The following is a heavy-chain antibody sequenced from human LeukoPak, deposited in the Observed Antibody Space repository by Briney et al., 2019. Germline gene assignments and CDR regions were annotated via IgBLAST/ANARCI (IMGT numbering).Heavy chain of an antibody. CDR1: GFTFCDYA. CDR3: ARVRLSGTPPFSDY. D-gene: IGHD1-26*01. V-gene: IGHV3-49*04. Sequence: GGSLRLSCTGSGFTFCDYAMSWVRQPPGKGLEWVGVITSKAYGGKIEYGPSVKGRFTISRDDSKSIAYLQMNSLKTEDTAVYYCARVRLSGTPPFSDYWGQGTLVTVPS. J-gene: IGHJ4*02. CDR2: ITSKAYGGKI.